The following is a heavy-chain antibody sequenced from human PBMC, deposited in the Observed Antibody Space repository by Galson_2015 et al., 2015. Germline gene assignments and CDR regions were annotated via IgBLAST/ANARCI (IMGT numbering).Heavy chain of an antibody. CDR3: ARDGGYCDGIRCQVPEPNFDY. V-gene: IGHV3-48*02. CDR2: ISNTGSTI. J-gene: IGHJ4*02. CDR1: GFTFSGHS. D-gene: IGHD2-21*01. Sequence: SLRLSCAASGFTFSGHSVNWVRHAPGRGLEWVAYISNTGSTIYYADSVKGRFTISRDNAKNSLYLQMNSLTDEDTAVYYCARDGGYCDGIRCQVPEPNFDYWGQGTLVTVSS.